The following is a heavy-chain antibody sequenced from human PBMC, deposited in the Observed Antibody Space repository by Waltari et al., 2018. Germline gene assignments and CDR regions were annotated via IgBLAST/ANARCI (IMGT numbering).Heavy chain of an antibody. Sequence: QVQLQQWGAGLLKPSETLSLTCAVYGGSFSGYYWSWIRQPPGKGLEWIGEINHSGSTNDNPSLKIRVTISVDTSKNQFSLKLSSVTAADTAVYYCARGYSSSWYVALGYWGQGTLVTVSS. D-gene: IGHD6-13*01. J-gene: IGHJ4*02. V-gene: IGHV4-34*01. CDR1: GGSFSGYY. CDR3: ARGYSSSWYVALGY. CDR2: INHSGST.